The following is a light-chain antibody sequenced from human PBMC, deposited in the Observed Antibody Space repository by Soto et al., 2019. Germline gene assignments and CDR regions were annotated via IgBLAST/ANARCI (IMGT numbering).Light chain of an antibody. Sequence: DIQMTQSPSTLSASVGDRVTITCRASQTISTWLAWYHQKPGKAPNLLIYDASSLESGVPSRFIGRGSGTDFTLTISSLQPEDFASYYCQQTYRIPYTFGQGTKLEI. V-gene: IGKV1-5*01. CDR3: QQTYRIPYT. CDR2: DAS. J-gene: IGKJ2*01. CDR1: QTISTW.